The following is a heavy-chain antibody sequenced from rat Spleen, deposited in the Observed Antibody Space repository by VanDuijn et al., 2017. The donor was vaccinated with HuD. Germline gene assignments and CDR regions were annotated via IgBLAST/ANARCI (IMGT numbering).Heavy chain of an antibody. J-gene: IGHJ2*01. CDR1: GFTFNNYD. CDR3: ARGGMLRPFFFDH. Sequence: EVQLVESGGGLVQPGRSLKLSCAASGFTFNNYDMAWVRQAPTKGLEWVASISPSGGTTYYRDSVKGRFTISRDNPKSTLYLQMDSLRSEDTATYYCARGGMLRPFFFDHWGQGVMVTVSS. V-gene: IGHV5S23*01. D-gene: IGHD1-6*01. CDR2: ISPSGGTT.